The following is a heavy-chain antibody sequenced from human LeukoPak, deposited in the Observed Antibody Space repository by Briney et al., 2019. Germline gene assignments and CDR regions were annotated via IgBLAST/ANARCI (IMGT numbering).Heavy chain of an antibody. D-gene: IGHD3-10*01. J-gene: IGHJ5*02. CDR2: IIPIFGTA. Sequence: SVKVSCKASGGTFSSYAISWVRQAPGQGLEWMGGIIPIFGTANYAQKFQGRVTITADESTGTAYMELSSLRSEDTAVYYCAGLPGDWFDPWGQGTLSPSPQ. CDR3: AGLPGDWFDP. CDR1: GGTFSSYA. V-gene: IGHV1-69*13.